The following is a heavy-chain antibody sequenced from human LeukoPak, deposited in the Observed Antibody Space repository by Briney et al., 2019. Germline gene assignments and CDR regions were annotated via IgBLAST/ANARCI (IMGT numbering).Heavy chain of an antibody. V-gene: IGHV4-4*07. CDR3: ARNGFSGWYGVGEYYLDY. CDR1: GGSISSYY. Sequence: SETLSLTCTVSGGSISSYYWSWIRQPAGKGLEWIGRIYTSGSTNYNPSLKSRVTMSVDTSKNQFSLKLSSVTAADTAVYYCARNGFSGWYGVGEYYLDYWGQGTLVTVSS. D-gene: IGHD6-19*01. CDR2: IYTSGST. J-gene: IGHJ4*02.